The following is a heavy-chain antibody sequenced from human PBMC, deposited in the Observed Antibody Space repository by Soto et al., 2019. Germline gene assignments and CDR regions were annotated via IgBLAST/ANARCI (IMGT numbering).Heavy chain of an antibody. CDR3: ATYSGSTGGLDP. Sequence: GGSLRLSCAASGFTFSSNAMSWARQAPGKGLEWVSIILTGGSTYYADSLRGRFTISRDNSKNTLYLQMNSLRAEDTAVYYCATYSGSTGGLDPWGQGTLVTVSS. J-gene: IGHJ5*02. V-gene: IGHV3-53*01. CDR2: ILTGGST. CDR1: GFTFSSNA. D-gene: IGHD1-26*01.